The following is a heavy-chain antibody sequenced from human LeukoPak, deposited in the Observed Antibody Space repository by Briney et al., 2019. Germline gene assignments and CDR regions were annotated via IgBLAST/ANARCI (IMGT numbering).Heavy chain of an antibody. CDR2: IKQDGSEK. CDR1: GVTFEDYG. CDR3: VVTTRSKSFDY. D-gene: IGHD1-1*01. V-gene: IGHV3-7*01. J-gene: IGHJ4*02. Sequence: PGGSLRLSCEVSGVTFEDYGMHWVRQAPGKGLEWVAQIKQDGSEKTYVDSVKGRFTVSRDNAENSLFLQMDSLRVEDTAFYYCVVTTRSKSFDYWGQGTLVTVSS.